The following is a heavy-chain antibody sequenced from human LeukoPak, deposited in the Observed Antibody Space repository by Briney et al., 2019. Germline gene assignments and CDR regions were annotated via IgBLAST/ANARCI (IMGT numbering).Heavy chain of an antibody. CDR2: IYSGGST. CDR1: GFTFSSYG. Sequence: GGSLRLSCAASGFTFSSYGMSWVRQAPGKGLEWVSVIYSGGSTYYADSVKGRFTISRDNSKNTMYLQMNSLRAEDTAVYYCAKRIQSAMAMGYWGQGTLVTVSS. CDR3: AKRIQSAMAMGY. J-gene: IGHJ4*02. V-gene: IGHV3-23*03. D-gene: IGHD5-18*01.